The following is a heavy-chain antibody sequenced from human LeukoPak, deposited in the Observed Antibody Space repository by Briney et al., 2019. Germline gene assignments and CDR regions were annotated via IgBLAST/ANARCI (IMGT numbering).Heavy chain of an antibody. CDR1: GFSFSNFA. V-gene: IGHV3-30*03. CDR2: ISYDGSNK. D-gene: IGHD2-2*01. CDR3: VGGYCSTTACSPLDY. J-gene: IGHJ4*02. Sequence: GGSLRLSCAASGFSFSNFAMHWVRQAPGKGLEWVAVISYDGSNKYYADSLRGRFTISRDNSKNTLFLQMNSPRAEDSAVYYCVGGYCSTTACSPLDYWGQGTLVTVSS.